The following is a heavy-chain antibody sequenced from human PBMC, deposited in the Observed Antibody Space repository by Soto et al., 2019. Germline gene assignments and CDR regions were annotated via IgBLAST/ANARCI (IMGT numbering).Heavy chain of an antibody. CDR1: GGSISSTSSY. CDR3: ASGADTVITPFDY. V-gene: IGHV4-39*01. Sequence: SETLSLTCTVSGGSISSTSSYWAWIRQPPGKGLEWVGSIYYLGNTYYNPSLGSRVTISVDTSKNQFSLKLSSVTAADTAVFYCASGADTVITPFDYWGQGVPVTVSS. CDR2: IYYLGNT. J-gene: IGHJ4*02. D-gene: IGHD5-18*01.